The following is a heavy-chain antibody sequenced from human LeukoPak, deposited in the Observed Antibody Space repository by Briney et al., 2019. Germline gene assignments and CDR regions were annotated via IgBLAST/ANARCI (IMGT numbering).Heavy chain of an antibody. J-gene: IGHJ3*02. D-gene: IGHD3-3*01. CDR2: IYCNDDK. CDR3: AHRLSDNCDFWSGYYLGDAFDI. Sequence: ESAHTLANPTQPLTLTCTFSGFSLNTSGVGVGWIRQPPGKALEWLALIYCNDDKRYSPSLKSRLTITKDASKNQVVLTMTNMDPVDTATYYCAHRLSDNCDFWSGYYLGDAFDIWGQGTMVTVSS. V-gene: IGHV2-5*01. CDR1: GFSLNTSGVG.